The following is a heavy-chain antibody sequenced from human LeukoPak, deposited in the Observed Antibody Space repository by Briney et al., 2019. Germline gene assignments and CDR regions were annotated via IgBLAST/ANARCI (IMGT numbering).Heavy chain of an antibody. CDR3: ARQWLVRGSAFDI. CDR2: IYYSGST. V-gene: IGHV4-39*01. CDR1: GGSISSSSYY. Sequence: SETLSLTCTVSGGSISSSSYYWGWIRQPPGKGLEWIGSIYYSGSTYYNPSLKSRVTISVDTSKNQFSLKLSSVTAADTAVYCCARQWLVRGSAFDIWGQGTMVTVSS. D-gene: IGHD6-19*01. J-gene: IGHJ3*02.